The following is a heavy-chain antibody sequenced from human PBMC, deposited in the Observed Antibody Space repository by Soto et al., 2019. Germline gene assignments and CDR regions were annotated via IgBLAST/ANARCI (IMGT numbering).Heavy chain of an antibody. Sequence: SETLSLTCAVYGGSFSGYYWSWIRQPPGKGLEWIGYIYYSGSTNYNPSLKSRVTISVDTSKNQFSLKLSSVTAADTAVYYCARARVDYFDYWGQGTLVTVSS. CDR1: GGSFSGYY. D-gene: IGHD2-15*01. J-gene: IGHJ4*02. V-gene: IGHV4-59*01. CDR2: IYYSGST. CDR3: ARARVDYFDY.